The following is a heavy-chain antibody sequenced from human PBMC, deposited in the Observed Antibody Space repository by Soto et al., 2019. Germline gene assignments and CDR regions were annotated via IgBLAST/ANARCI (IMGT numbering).Heavy chain of an antibody. CDR3: ARGLPSYYDFWSGYYSYYYYYGMDV. V-gene: IGHV1-8*01. D-gene: IGHD3-3*01. CDR1: GYTFTSYD. J-gene: IGHJ6*02. Sequence: GASVKVSCKASGYTFTSYDINWVRQATGQGLEWMGWMNPNSGNTGYAQKFQGRVTMTRNTSISTAYMELSSLRSEDTAVYYCARGLPSYYDFWSGYYSYYYYYGMDVWGQGTTVTVSS. CDR2: MNPNSGNT.